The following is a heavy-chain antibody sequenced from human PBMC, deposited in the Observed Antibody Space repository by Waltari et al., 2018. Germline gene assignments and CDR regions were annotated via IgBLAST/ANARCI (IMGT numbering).Heavy chain of an antibody. CDR1: GASISSRYW. D-gene: IGHD2-8*01. CDR3: AADRGNGLYFDY. CDR2: IHQSGRT. V-gene: IGHV4-4*02. J-gene: IGHJ4*02. Sequence: QVQLQESGPGLVKPSGTLSPTCVVSGASISSRYWWSWVRQSPGQGLEWMGQIHQSGRTYSTPSLQSRVSISVDKSKNQFSLSLSFVDDADTAVYYCAADRGNGLYFDYWGQGTLVTVSS.